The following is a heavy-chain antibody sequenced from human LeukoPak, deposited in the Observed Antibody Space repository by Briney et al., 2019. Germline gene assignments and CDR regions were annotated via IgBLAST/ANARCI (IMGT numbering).Heavy chain of an antibody. CDR1: ADSLSSGGHY. D-gene: IGHD3-10*01. CDR3: ARGGNRFGGFYFDY. J-gene: IGHJ4*02. CDR2: IHHSGRS. V-gene: IGHV4-31*03. Sequence: SQTLSLTCTVSADSLSSGGHYWAWIRQFPGKGLESIGFIHHSGRSRHNPSLKDRVAISVDTSRKQFALKLSSVTAADTAMYYCARGGNRFGGFYFDYWGQGIQVIVPS.